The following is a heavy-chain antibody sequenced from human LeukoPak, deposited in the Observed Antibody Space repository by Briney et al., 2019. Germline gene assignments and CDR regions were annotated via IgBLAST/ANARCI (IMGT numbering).Heavy chain of an antibody. CDR3: ARGTAPTDY. D-gene: IGHD6-25*01. V-gene: IGHV4-39*07. CDR1: GGSISSSSYY. J-gene: IGHJ4*02. CDR2: IYYSGST. Sequence: SETLSLTCTVSGGSISSSSYYWGWIRQPPGKGLEWIGSIYYSGSTNYNPSLKSRVTISVDTSKNQFSLKLSSVTAADTAVYYCARGTAPTDYWGQGTLVTVSS.